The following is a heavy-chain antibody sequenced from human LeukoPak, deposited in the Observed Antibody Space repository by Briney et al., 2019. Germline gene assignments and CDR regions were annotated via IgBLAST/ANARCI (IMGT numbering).Heavy chain of an antibody. J-gene: IGHJ5*02. CDR1: GFTFSSYS. V-gene: IGHV3-21*01. CDR3: ARDGWAYWFDP. CDR2: ISSSSSYI. D-gene: IGHD6-19*01. Sequence: PGGSLRLSCAASGFTFSSYSMNWVRQAPGKGLEWVSSISSSSSYIYYADSVKGRFTISRDNAKNSLYLRMNSLRAEDTAVYYCARDGWAYWFDPWGQGTLVTVSS.